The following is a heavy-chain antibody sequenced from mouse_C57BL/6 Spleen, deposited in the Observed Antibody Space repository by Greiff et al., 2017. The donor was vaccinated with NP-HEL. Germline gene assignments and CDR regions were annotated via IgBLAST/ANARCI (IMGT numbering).Heavy chain of an antibody. CDR2: INPSTGGT. J-gene: IGHJ3*01. CDR3: ARWIYDYDGSFAY. CDR1: GYSFTGYY. V-gene: IGHV1-42*01. Sequence: VQLKQSGPELVKPGASVKISCKASGYSFTGYYMNWVKQSPEKSLEWIGEINPSTGGTTYNQKFKAKATLTVDKSSSTAYMQLKSLTSEDSAVYYCARWIYDYDGSFAYWGQGTLVTVSA. D-gene: IGHD2-4*01.